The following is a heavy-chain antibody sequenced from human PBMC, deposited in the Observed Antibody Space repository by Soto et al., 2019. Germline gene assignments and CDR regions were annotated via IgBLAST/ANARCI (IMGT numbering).Heavy chain of an antibody. J-gene: IGHJ3*02. CDR2: ISWNSGSI. CDR1: GFTFDDYA. V-gene: IGHV3-9*01. Sequence: PGGSLRLSCAASGFTFDDYAMHWVRQAPGKGLEWVSGISWNSGSIGYADSVKGRFTISRDNAKNSLYLQMNSLRAEDTALYYCAKIRDWLVPYGAFDIWGQGTMVTVSS. CDR3: AKIRDWLVPYGAFDI. D-gene: IGHD6-19*01.